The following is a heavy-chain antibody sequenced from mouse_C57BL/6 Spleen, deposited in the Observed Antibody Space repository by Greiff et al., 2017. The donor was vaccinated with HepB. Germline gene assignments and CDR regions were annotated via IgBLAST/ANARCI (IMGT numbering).Heavy chain of an antibody. V-gene: IGHV1-55*01. CDR2: IYPGSGST. CDR3: ASGRITTVVDWYFDV. J-gene: IGHJ1*03. D-gene: IGHD1-1*01. Sequence: QVQLQQPGAELVKPGASVKMSCKASGYTFTSYWITWVKQRPGQGLEWIGDIYPGSGSTNYNEKFKSKATLTVDTSSSTAYMQLSSLTSEDSAVYYCASGRITTVVDWYFDVWGTGTTVTVSS. CDR1: GYTFTSYW.